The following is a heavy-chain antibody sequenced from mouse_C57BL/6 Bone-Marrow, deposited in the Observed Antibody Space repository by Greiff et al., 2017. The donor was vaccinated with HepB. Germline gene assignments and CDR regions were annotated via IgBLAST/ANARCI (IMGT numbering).Heavy chain of an antibody. J-gene: IGHJ1*03. CDR2: IKPNNGGT. CDR1: GYTFTDYN. D-gene: IGHD1-1*01. CDR3: ARYITTVVGGGYFDV. V-gene: IGHV1-18*01. Sequence: EVQLQQSGPELVKPGASVKIPCKASGYTFTDYNMDWVKQSHGKSLEWIGDIKPNNGGTIYNQKFKGKATLTVDKSSSTAYMELRSLTSEDTAVYYWARYITTVVGGGYFDVWGTGTTVTVSS.